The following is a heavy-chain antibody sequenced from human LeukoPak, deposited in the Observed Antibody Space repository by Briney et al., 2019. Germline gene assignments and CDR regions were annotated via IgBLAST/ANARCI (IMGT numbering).Heavy chain of an antibody. Sequence: SVKVSCKASGGTFSSYAISWVRQAPGQGLEWMGRIIPIFGTANYAQKLQGRVTITTDESTSTAYMELSSLRSEDTAVYYCARSAYCSSTSCPIRGWFDPWGQGTLVTVSS. D-gene: IGHD2-2*01. V-gene: IGHV1-69*05. CDR2: IIPIFGTA. CDR3: ARSAYCSSTSCPIRGWFDP. J-gene: IGHJ5*02. CDR1: GGTFSSYA.